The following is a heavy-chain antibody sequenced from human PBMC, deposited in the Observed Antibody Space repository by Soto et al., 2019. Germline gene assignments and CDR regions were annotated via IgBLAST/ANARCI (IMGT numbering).Heavy chain of an antibody. CDR1: GFTFSSYG. J-gene: IGHJ6*02. D-gene: IGHD3-22*01. CDR3: AKDYYDSSGYYHYYYYGMDV. Sequence: VQLVESGGGVVQPGRSLRLSCAASGFTFSSYGMHWVRQAPGKGLEWVAVISYDGSNKYYADSVKGRFTISRDNSKNTLYLQMNSLRAENTAVYYCAKDYYDSSGYYHYYYYGMDVWGQGTTVTVSS. CDR2: ISYDGSNK. V-gene: IGHV3-30*18.